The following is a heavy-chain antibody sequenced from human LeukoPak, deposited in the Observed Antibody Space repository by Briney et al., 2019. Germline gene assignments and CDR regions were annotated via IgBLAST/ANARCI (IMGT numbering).Heavy chain of an antibody. V-gene: IGHV3-66*01. D-gene: IGHD1-26*01. CDR2: IYSGGST. Sequence: GGSLRLSCAASGFTVSSNYMGWVRQAPGKGLEWVSVIYSGGSTYYADSVKGRFTISRDNSKNTLYLQMNSLRAEDTAVYYCARDQEHDHYGMDVWGQGTTVTVSS. J-gene: IGHJ6*02. CDR3: ARDQEHDHYGMDV. CDR1: GFTVSSNY.